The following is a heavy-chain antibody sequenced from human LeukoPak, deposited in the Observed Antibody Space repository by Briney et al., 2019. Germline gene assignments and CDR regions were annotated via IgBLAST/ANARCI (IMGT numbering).Heavy chain of an antibody. Sequence: SETLSLTCTVSGGSISSSSYYWGWIRQPPGKGLEWIGSIYYSGSTYYNPSLKSRVTISVDTSKNQFSLKLSSVTAADTAVYYCARGGGGYDYWFDPWGQGTLVTVSS. V-gene: IGHV4-39*07. J-gene: IGHJ5*02. CDR3: ARGGGGYDYWFDP. CDR1: GGSISSSSYY. CDR2: IYYSGST. D-gene: IGHD5-12*01.